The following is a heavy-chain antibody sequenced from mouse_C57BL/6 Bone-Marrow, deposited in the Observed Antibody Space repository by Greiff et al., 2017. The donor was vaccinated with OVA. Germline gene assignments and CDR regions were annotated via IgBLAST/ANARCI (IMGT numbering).Heavy chain of an antibody. D-gene: IGHD1-1*01. CDR1: GFSLTSYA. CDR3: ARLFFTTVVANRGYYAMDY. J-gene: IGHJ4*01. Sequence: VQGVESGPGLVAPSQSLSITCTVSGFSLTSYAISWVRQPPGKGLEWLGVIWTGGGTNYNSALKSRLSISKDNSKSQVFLKMNSLQTDDTARYYCARLFFTTVVANRGYYAMDYWGQGTSVTVSS. V-gene: IGHV2-9-1*01. CDR2: IWTGGGT.